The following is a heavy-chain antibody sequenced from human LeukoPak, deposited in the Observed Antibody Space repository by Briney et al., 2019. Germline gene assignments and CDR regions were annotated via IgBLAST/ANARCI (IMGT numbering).Heavy chain of an antibody. CDR1: GGSFSGYY. V-gene: IGHV4-34*01. J-gene: IGHJ4*02. Sequence: SETLSLTCAVYGGSFSGYYWSWIRQPPGKGLEWIWDITHSGSTNYNPSLKSRVTISVDTSKNQFSLKLSSVTAADTAVYYCARGRGYDILTGYYRTRFYFDYWGQGTLVTVSS. CDR2: ITHSGST. D-gene: IGHD3-9*01. CDR3: ARGRGYDILTGYYRTRFYFDY.